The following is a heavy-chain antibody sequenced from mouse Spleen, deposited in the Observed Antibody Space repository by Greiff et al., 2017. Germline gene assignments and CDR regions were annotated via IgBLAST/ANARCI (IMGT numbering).Heavy chain of an antibody. CDR2: IDPANGNT. V-gene: IGHV14-3*01. Sequence: SVAELVRPGASVKLSCTASAFNIKDTYMHWVKQRPVQGLEWIGRIDPANGNTKYAPKFQGKATITADTSSTTAYLQLSSLTSEDTVIYYCARFYYGDSPCYWSQCTTLTVSS. CDR1: AFNIKDTY. J-gene: IGHJ2*01. D-gene: IGHD2-13*01. CDR3: ARFYYGDSPCY.